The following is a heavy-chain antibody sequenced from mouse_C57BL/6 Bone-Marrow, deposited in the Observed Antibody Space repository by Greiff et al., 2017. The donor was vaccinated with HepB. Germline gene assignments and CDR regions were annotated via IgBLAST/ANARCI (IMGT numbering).Heavy chain of an antibody. CDR1: GYTFTDYY. CDR3: ARRTTASYYFDY. D-gene: IGHD2-12*01. Sequence: VQLQQSGPELVKPGASVKISCKASGYTFTDYYMNWVKQSHGKSLEWIGDINPNNGGTSYNQKFKGKATLTVDKSSSTAYMELRSLTSEDSAVYYCARRTTASYYFDYWGQGTTLTVSS. V-gene: IGHV1-26*01. CDR2: INPNNGGT. J-gene: IGHJ2*01.